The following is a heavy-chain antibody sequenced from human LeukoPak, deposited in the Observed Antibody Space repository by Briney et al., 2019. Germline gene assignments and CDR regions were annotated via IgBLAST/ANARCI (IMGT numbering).Heavy chain of an antibody. Sequence: ASVKVSCKASGYTFTSYDINWVRQATGQGLEWMGWMNPNSGNTGYAQKFQGRVTMTRNTSISTAYMELSSLRSEDTAVYYCARTAIAARRLTGEGWFDPWGQGTLVTVSS. CDR1: GYTFTSYD. CDR2: MNPNSGNT. CDR3: ARTAIAARRLTGEGWFDP. J-gene: IGHJ5*02. D-gene: IGHD6-6*01. V-gene: IGHV1-8*01.